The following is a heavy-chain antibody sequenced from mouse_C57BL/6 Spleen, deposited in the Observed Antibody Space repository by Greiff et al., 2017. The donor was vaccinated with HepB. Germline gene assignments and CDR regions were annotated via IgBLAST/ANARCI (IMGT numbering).Heavy chain of an antibody. J-gene: IGHJ2*01. Sequence: VKLVESGPELVKPGASVKISCKASGYAFSSSWMNWVKQRPGKGLEWIGRIYPGDGDTNYNGKFKGKATLTADKSSSTAYMQLSSLTSEDSAVYFCARQYYGNYLYYFDYWGQGTTLTVSS. V-gene: IGHV1-82*01. CDR1: GYAFSSSW. CDR2: IYPGDGDT. CDR3: ARQYYGNYLYYFDY. D-gene: IGHD2-1*01.